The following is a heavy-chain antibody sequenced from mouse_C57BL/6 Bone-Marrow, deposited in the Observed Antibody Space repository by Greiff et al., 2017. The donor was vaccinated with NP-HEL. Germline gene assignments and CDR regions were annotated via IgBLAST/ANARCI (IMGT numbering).Heavy chain of an antibody. D-gene: IGHD1-1*01. Sequence: VQLQQSGAELVRPGASVKLSCTASGFNIKDYYMHWVKQRPEQGLEWIGRIDPEDGDTEYAPKFQGQATMTADTSSNTAYLQLSSLPSEDTAVYYCTTGGNYYYGSSYPAWFAYWGQGTLVTVSA. CDR2: IDPEDGDT. J-gene: IGHJ3*01. CDR3: TTGGNYYYGSSYPAWFAY. CDR1: GFNIKDYY. V-gene: IGHV14-1*01.